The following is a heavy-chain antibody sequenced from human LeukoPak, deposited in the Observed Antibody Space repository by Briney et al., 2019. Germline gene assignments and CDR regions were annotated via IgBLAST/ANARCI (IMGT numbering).Heavy chain of an antibody. D-gene: IGHD3-10*01. CDR3: AKVSMVRGVILRPFDY. Sequence: MSGGSLRLSCAASGFTFSDHYMSWIRQAPGKGLEWVSYISHTGTTMYYADSVKGRFTLSRDNARNSLYLQMNSLRAEDTAVYYCAKVSMVRGVILRPFDYWGQGTLVTVSS. CDR1: GFTFSDHY. J-gene: IGHJ4*02. V-gene: IGHV3-11*01. CDR2: ISHTGTTM.